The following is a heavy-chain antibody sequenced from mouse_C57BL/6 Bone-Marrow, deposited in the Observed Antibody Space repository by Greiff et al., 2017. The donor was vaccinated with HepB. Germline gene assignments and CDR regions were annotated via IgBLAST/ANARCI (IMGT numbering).Heavy chain of an antibody. V-gene: IGHV1-55*01. Sequence: QVQLQQPGAELVKPGASVKMSCKASGYTFTSYWITWVKQRPGQGLEWIGDIYPGSGSTNYNEKFKSKATLTVDTSSSTAYMQLSSLTSEESAVYYCARWSFYYGSSYGYWGQGTTLTVSS. CDR3: ARWSFYYGSSYGY. CDR1: GYTFTSYW. D-gene: IGHD1-1*01. J-gene: IGHJ2*01. CDR2: IYPGSGST.